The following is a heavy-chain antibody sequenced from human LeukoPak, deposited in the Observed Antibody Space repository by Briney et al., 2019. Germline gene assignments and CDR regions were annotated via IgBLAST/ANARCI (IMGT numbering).Heavy chain of an antibody. V-gene: IGHV1-2*02. J-gene: IGHJ4*02. CDR3: VRENWYYDY. Sequence: AASVKVSCKASGYAFTPYYMHWVRQAPGQGLEWMGWIYPDSGGTHYAQKFQGRVTMTRDTSISTVYMELSSLTSDDTAIYYCVRENWYYDYWGQGTLVTVSS. D-gene: IGHD1-1*01. CDR1: GYAFTPYY. CDR2: IYPDSGGT.